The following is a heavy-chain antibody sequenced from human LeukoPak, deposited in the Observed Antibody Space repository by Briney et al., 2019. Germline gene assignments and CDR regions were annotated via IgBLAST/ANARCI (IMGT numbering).Heavy chain of an antibody. J-gene: IGHJ3*02. CDR1: GFTFSSYS. Sequence: KPGGSLRLSCAASGFTFSSYSMNWVREAPRKGLEWVSSISSSSSYIYYADSVKGRFTISRDNAKNSLYLQMNSLRAEDTAVYYCARDPGYRSSTSCLGDAFDIWGQGTMVTVSS. V-gene: IGHV3-21*01. CDR2: ISSSSSYI. D-gene: IGHD2-2*01. CDR3: ARDPGYRSSTSCLGDAFDI.